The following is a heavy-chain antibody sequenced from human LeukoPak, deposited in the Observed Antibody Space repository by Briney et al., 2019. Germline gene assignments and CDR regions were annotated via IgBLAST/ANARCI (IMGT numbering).Heavy chain of an antibody. J-gene: IGHJ6*02. CDR1: GFTFDDYA. Sequence: GGSLRLSCAASGFTFDDYAMHWVRQAPGKGLEWVSLISGDGGSTYYADYVKGRFTISRDNSKNSLYLQMNSLRTEDTALYYCAKVAYSSSSVIYYYYGMDVWGQGTTVTVSS. D-gene: IGHD6-6*01. V-gene: IGHV3-43*02. CDR2: ISGDGGST. CDR3: AKVAYSSSSVIYYYYGMDV.